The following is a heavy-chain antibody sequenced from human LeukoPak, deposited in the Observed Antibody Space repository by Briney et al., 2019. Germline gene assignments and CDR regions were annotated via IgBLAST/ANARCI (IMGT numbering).Heavy chain of an antibody. Sequence: GGSLRLSCAASGFTFSDYYMSWIRQAPGKGLEWVSYISSSGSTMYYADSVKGRFTISRDNAKNSLYLQMNSLRAEDTAVYYCARDDGSGSYYFDYWGQGTLVTVSS. D-gene: IGHD3-10*01. CDR1: GFTFSDYY. CDR3: ARDDGSGSYYFDY. V-gene: IGHV3-11*01. CDR2: ISSSGSTM. J-gene: IGHJ4*02.